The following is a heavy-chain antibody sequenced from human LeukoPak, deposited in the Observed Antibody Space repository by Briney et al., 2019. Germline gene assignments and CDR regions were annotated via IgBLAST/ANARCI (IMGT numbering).Heavy chain of an antibody. V-gene: IGHV1-2*02. CDR3: ARGRNEWELLEVDY. CDR1: GYTFTGYF. CDR2: INPNSGGT. D-gene: IGHD1-26*01. J-gene: IGHJ4*02. Sequence: ASVKVSCKASGYTFTGYFMHWVRPAPGQGLEWMGWINPNSGGTNYAQKFQGRVTMTRDTSISTAYMELSRLRSDDTAVYYCARGRNEWELLEVDYWGQGTLVTVSS.